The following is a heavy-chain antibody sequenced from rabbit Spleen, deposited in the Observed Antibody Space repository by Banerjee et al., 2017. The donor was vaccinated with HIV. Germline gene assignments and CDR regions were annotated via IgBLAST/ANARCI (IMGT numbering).Heavy chain of an antibody. CDR3: EGDLKAGGGCVFEV. CDR1: GFSFSDRDV. D-gene: IGHD8-1*01. CDR2: IYVGSGGSS. J-gene: IGHJ2*01. V-gene: IGHV1S45*01. Sequence: QEQLEESGGGLVKSEGSLTLTCKASGFSFSDRDVMCWVRQAPGKGLEWIACIYVGSGGSSSHASWVNGRFTVCKSSSTTATLQMTSLTAEDAATYFCEGDLKAGGGCVFEVGGQVILVPVS.